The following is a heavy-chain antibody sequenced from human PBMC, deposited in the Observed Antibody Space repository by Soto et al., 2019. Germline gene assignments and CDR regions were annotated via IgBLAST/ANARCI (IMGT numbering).Heavy chain of an antibody. CDR2: FNPSGDAT. CDR1: GYIFSNYY. V-gene: IGHV1-46*01. CDR3: ARRGMSKIGFDT. Sequence: QVQLVQSGAEVKKPGTSVKVSCKASGYIFSNYYMHWVRQAPGQGLEWMGVFNPSGDATHYAQSFQGRVSVTRDPSTSPVYMELSTLPSEDTAVYYCARRGMSKIGFDTWGQGTMVTVSS. D-gene: IGHD3-10*01. J-gene: IGHJ3*02.